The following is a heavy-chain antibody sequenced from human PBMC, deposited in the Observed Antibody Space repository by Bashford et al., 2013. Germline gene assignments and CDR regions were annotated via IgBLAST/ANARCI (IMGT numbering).Heavy chain of an antibody. J-gene: IGHJ4*02. D-gene: IGHD6-19*01. CDR3: ASGSGYSSGH. V-gene: IGHV3-33*01. CDR2: IWYDGSNK. Sequence: VRQAPGKGLEWVAVIWYDGSNKYYADSVKGRFTISRDNSKNTLYLQMNSLRAEDTAVYYCASGSGYSSGHWGQGTLVTVSS.